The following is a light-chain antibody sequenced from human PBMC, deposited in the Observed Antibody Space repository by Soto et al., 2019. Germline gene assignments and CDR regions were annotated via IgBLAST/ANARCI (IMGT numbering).Light chain of an antibody. Sequence: IVMTQSPATLSVSPGERATLSCRASQSISSKLGWYQQRPGQAPRLLIYGASTRATGIPARFSGSGSGTEFTLTISSLQSEDSAVYYCQQYNSWTTITFGQGTRLEIK. V-gene: IGKV3-15*01. CDR2: GAS. CDR1: QSISSK. CDR3: QQYNSWTTIT. J-gene: IGKJ5*01.